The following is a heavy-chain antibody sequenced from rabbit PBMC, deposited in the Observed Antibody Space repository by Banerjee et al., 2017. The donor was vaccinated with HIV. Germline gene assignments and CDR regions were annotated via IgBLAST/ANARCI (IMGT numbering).Heavy chain of an antibody. CDR3: ARDTSSSFSSYGMDL. J-gene: IGHJ6*01. CDR1: GFSFNDRDV. Sequence: QEQLVESGGGLVQPEGSLTLTCKASGFSFNDRDVMSWVRQAPGKGLEWIACINTATGKAVYASWAKGRFTISKTSSTTVTLQMTRLTAADTATYFCARDTSSSFSSYGMDLWGPGTLVTVS. D-gene: IGHD1-1*01. CDR2: INTATGKA. V-gene: IGHV1S45*01.